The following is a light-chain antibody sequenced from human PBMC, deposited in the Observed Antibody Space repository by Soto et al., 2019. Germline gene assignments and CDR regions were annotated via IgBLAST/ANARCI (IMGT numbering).Light chain of an antibody. CDR3: AAWDDSLNGPV. CDR2: EVT. V-gene: IGLV2-14*01. Sequence: QSVLTQPASVSGSPGQSITISCTGTSSDVGGYNYVSWYQQLPGKAPKLLIYEVTSRPSGVPDRFSGSKSGTSASLAISGLQSEDEADYYCAAWDDSLNGPVFGTGTKLTVL. CDR1: SSDVGGYNY. J-gene: IGLJ1*01.